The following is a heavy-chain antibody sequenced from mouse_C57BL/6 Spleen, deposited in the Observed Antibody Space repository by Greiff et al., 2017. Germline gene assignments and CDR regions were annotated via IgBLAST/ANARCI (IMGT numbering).Heavy chain of an antibody. CDR2: INPNNGGT. V-gene: IGHV1-22*01. J-gene: IGHJ2*01. Sequence: VQLQQSGPELVKPGASVKMSCKASGYTFTDYNMHWVKQSHGKSLEWIGYINPNNGGTSYNQKFKGKATLTVNKSSSTAYMELRSLTSEDSAVYYCATPALTYDYHVSYFDYWGQGTTLTVSS. D-gene: IGHD2-4*01. CDR3: ATPALTYDYHVSYFDY. CDR1: GYTFTDYN.